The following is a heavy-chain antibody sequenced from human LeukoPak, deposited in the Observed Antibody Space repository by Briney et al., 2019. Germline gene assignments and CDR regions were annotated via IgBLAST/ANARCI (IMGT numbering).Heavy chain of an antibody. Sequence: GGSLRLSCAASGFTFSIYAMHWVRQAPGKGLEWVAGISYNGSNEFYSDSAKGRFTITRDNSKNTVFLQMDSLRAEDTGVYHCARDRGGSGFYYFDYWGQGTLVTVSS. J-gene: IGHJ4*02. CDR3: ARDRGGSGFYYFDY. CDR1: GFTFSIYA. CDR2: ISYNGSNE. D-gene: IGHD2-15*01. V-gene: IGHV3-30-3*01.